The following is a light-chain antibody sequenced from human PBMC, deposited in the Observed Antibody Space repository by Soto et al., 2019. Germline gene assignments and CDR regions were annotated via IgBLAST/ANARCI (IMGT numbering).Light chain of an antibody. CDR1: QSISIW. V-gene: IGKV1-5*03. CDR3: QHYNDYSLT. J-gene: IGKJ1*01. CDR2: GTS. Sequence: DIHMTQSPSTLSASVGDRVTITCRASQSISIWLAWYQQKPGRAPNLLIYGTSSLESGVPSRFSGSGSGTEFTLTIRSLQPDDFATYYCQHYNDYSLTFGHGTKVAIK.